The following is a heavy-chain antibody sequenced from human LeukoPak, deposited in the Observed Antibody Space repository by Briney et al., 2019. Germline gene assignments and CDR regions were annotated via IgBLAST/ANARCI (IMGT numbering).Heavy chain of an antibody. CDR2: INPNSGGT. Sequence: ASVKVSCKASGYTFTGYYMHWVRQAPGQGLEWMGWINPNSGGTNYAQKFQGRVTMTRDTSISTAYMGLSRLRSDDTAVYYCARDLAYCGGDCYFYLDYWGQGTLVTVSS. V-gene: IGHV1-2*02. J-gene: IGHJ4*02. CDR3: ARDLAYCGGDCYFYLDY. D-gene: IGHD2-21*01. CDR1: GYTFTGYY.